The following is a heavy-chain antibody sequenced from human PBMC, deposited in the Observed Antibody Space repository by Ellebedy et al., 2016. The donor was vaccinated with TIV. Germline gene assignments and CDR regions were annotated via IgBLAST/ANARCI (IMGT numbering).Heavy chain of an antibody. D-gene: IGHD2-2*01. CDR3: ARGYQFRNWLDP. CDR2: IWYDGSNK. CDR1: GFTFSSYG. J-gene: IGHJ5*02. Sequence: GGSLRLXXAASGFTFSSYGMHWVRQAPGKGLEWVAVIWYDGSNKHYADSVDGRFTISRNNSKNTLYLQMNSLRVDDTAVYYCARGYQFRNWLDPWGQGTLVTVSS. V-gene: IGHV3-33*01.